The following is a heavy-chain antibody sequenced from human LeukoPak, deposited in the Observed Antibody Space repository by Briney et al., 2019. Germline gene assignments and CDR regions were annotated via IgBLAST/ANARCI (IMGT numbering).Heavy chain of an antibody. V-gene: IGHV4-39*01. Sequence: SETLSLTCTVSGGSISSSSYYWGWIRQPPGKGLEWIGSIYYSGSTYCNPSLKSRVTISVDTSKNQFSLKLSSVTAADTAVYYCASVDHYYDSSGYSNFDYWGQGTLVTVSS. CDR2: IYYSGST. D-gene: IGHD3-22*01. CDR1: GGSISSSSYY. CDR3: ASVDHYYDSSGYSNFDY. J-gene: IGHJ4*02.